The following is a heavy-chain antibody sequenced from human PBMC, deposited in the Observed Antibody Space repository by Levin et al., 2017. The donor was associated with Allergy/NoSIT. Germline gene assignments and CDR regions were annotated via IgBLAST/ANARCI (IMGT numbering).Heavy chain of an antibody. J-gene: IGHJ6*03. Sequence: PGESLKISCKASGYTFTSYAMHWVRQAPGQRLEWMGWINAGNSNTKYSQKFQGRVTITRDTSASTAYMELSSLRSEDTAVYYCARSPAVPYYYYMDVWGKGTTVTVSS. V-gene: IGHV1-3*01. CDR2: INAGNSNT. CDR3: ARSPAVPYYYYMDV. CDR1: GYTFTSYA.